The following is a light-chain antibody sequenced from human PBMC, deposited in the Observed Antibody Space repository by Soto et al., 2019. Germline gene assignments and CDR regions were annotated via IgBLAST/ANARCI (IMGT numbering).Light chain of an antibody. CDR1: QRGLHSSDNQKY. CDR2: GAS. J-gene: IGKJ3*01. V-gene: IGKV4-1*01. CDR3: QQYYSPPFT. Sequence: DIVMTQSPDSLAVSPGERATINCKSSQRGLHSSDNQKYLAWYQQKAGQTPKLLIYGASTRESGVPARFRGTGSWTDFTLTISSLQAEDVAVYYCQQYYSPPFTFGPGTKV.